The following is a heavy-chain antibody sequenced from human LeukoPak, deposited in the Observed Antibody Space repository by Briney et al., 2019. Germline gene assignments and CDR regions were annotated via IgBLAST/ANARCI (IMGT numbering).Heavy chain of an antibody. Sequence: GRSLRLSCAASGFSFSSYAMHWVRQAPGKGLEWVAVISYDGSKEYCTDSVKGRFTISRDNSKNTLYLEMNSLRNEDTAAYYCASADFYGSGSFYSGSCDYWGQGTLVTVSS. D-gene: IGHD3-10*01. CDR2: ISYDGSKE. CDR3: ASADFYGSGSFYSGSCDY. CDR1: GFSFSSYA. V-gene: IGHV3-30*04. J-gene: IGHJ4*02.